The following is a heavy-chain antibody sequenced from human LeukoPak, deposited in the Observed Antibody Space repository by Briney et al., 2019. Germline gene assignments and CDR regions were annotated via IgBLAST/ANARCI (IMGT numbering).Heavy chain of an antibody. V-gene: IGHV4-61*02. Sequence: PSQTLSLTCTVSGGSISSGSYYWSWIRQPAWKGLEWIGRIYTSGSTNYNPSLKSRVTISVDTSKNQFSLKLSSVTAADTAVYYCARGVRDTAMVKAYYYYMDVWGKGTTVTISS. J-gene: IGHJ6*03. CDR2: IYTSGST. D-gene: IGHD5-18*01. CDR3: ARGVRDTAMVKAYYYYMDV. CDR1: GGSISSGSYY.